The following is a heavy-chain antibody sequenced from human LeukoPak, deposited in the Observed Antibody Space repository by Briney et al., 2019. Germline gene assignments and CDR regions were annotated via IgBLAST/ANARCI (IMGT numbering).Heavy chain of an antibody. J-gene: IGHJ4*02. Sequence: NPSETLSLTCTVSGGSISSGGYYWSWIHQHPGKGLEWIGSIYFSGTTYSNPSLKSRVTISVDRSKNQFSLKLSSVTAADTAVYYCARDDSSSSSYWGQGTLVTVSS. D-gene: IGHD6-6*01. CDR3: ARDDSSSSSY. CDR1: GGSISSGGYY. CDR2: IYFSGTT. V-gene: IGHV4-39*07.